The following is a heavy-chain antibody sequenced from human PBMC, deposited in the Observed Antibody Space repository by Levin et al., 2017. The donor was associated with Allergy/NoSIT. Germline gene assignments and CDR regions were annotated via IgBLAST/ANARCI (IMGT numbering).Heavy chain of an antibody. D-gene: IGHD2-2*01. CDR2: INSGGSAT. V-gene: IGHV3-74*01. CDR1: GFTFSTYW. CDR3: ARGGCSSTSCLDN. Sequence: PGGSLRLSCAVSGFTFSTYWMHWVRQAPGKGLVWVSRINSGGSATDYADSVKGRFTISRDNARNTLYLQMNSLSAEDTAVYYCARGGCSSTSCLDNWGQGILVTVSS. J-gene: IGHJ4*02.